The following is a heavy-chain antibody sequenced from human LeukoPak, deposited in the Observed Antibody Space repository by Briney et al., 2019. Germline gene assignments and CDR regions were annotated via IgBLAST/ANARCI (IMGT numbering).Heavy chain of an antibody. Sequence: GGSLRLSCAASGFTFSSYAMSWVRQAPGKGLEWVSAISGGGGSTYFADSVRGRFTISRDNSKSTLYLQMNSLTADDTAVYYCAKDSSIAVAGRGLDYWGQGTLVTVSS. CDR1: GFTFSSYA. CDR2: ISGGGGST. D-gene: IGHD6-19*01. CDR3: AKDSSIAVAGRGLDY. J-gene: IGHJ4*02. V-gene: IGHV3-23*01.